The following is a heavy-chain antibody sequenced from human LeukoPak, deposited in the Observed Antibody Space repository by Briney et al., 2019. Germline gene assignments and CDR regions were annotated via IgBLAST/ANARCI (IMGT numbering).Heavy chain of an antibody. CDR2: ISWNSGNM. Sequence: GRSLRLSCAPSGFIFNDYALHWVRQAPGKGLEWVSSISWNSGNMYYVDSVKGRFTISRDNAKNSLSLQMNSLKPEDTALYYCAKGPGLGAGKRYLDLWGRGTLVIVSS. V-gene: IGHV3-9*01. CDR3: AKGPGLGAGKRYLDL. J-gene: IGHJ2*01. D-gene: IGHD6-13*01. CDR1: GFIFNDYA.